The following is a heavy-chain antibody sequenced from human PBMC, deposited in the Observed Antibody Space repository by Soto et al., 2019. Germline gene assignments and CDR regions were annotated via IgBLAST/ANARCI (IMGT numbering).Heavy chain of an antibody. CDR3: ARDKITGLFDY. V-gene: IGHV4-39*07. D-gene: IGHD2-8*02. Sequence: SETLSLTCTVSGGSISSSNYYWGWIRQPPGKGLQWIGQINHSGSANYNPSLKSRVTISVHTSNSQFSLELSSVTAADTAVYYCARDKITGLFDYWGQGTLVTVSS. CDR2: INHSGSA. J-gene: IGHJ4*02. CDR1: GGSISSSNYY.